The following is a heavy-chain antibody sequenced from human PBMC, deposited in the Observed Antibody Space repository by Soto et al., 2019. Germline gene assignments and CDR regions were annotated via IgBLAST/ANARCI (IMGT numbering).Heavy chain of an antibody. D-gene: IGHD5-18*01. Sequence: SETLSLTCTVPGASITQYYWNWIRQSPGKGLEWIVSVSSTGSTVFNPSLTSRVTVSLDTSKNQFSLKLSSVTAADTAVYYCARPLYSYGPMDVWGQGTTVTVSS. CDR1: GASITQYY. CDR2: VSSTGST. J-gene: IGHJ6*02. V-gene: IGHV4-59*01. CDR3: ARPLYSYGPMDV.